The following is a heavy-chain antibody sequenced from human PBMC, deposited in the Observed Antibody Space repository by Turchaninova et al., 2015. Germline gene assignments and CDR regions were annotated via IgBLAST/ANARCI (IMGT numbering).Heavy chain of an antibody. CDR1: RFTFSSYE. J-gene: IGHJ4*02. CDR2: ISSSGSTI. V-gene: IGHV3-48*03. D-gene: IGHD6-19*01. CDR3: ARAEVPYSAGWSDYFDY. Sequence: EVHLVESGGGLVQPGGSLRLSCADSRFTFSSYEMNWVRQAPGKGLEGVSYISSSGSTIVYADSVKGRFTIYRDNAKNSLYLQMNSLRADDTAVYYCARAEVPYSAGWSDYFDYWGQGTLVSVSS.